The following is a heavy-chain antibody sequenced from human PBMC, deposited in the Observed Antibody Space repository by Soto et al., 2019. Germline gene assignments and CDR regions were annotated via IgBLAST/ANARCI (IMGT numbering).Heavy chain of an antibody. CDR1: GFTFSRYG. CDR2: ISYDGGKT. Sequence: QVQLVESGGGVVQPGSSLRLSSAAFGFTFSRYGIHWVRQSPGKGLEWVSFISYDGGKTDYVDSVRGRFTVSRDNSKNILYLQMRSLRAEDTAVYFCAREVRANLNDFGDYEWFDPWGQGTLVTVSS. J-gene: IGHJ5*02. V-gene: IGHV3-30*03. CDR3: AREVRANLNDFGDYEWFDP. D-gene: IGHD4-17*01.